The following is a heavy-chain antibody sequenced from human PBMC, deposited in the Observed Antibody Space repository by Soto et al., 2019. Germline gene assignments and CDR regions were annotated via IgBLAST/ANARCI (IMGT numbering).Heavy chain of an antibody. CDR2: IIPIFDTA. J-gene: IGHJ4*02. D-gene: IGHD4-4*01. CDR3: ARGMATVYYFDY. CDR1: GGTFSSGYE. Sequence: QVQLVQSGAEVKKPGSSVMVSCKASGGTFSSGYEISWVRQAPGQGLEWMAGIIPIFDTANDAQNFQGRLTITADESTTTAYMELSSLTSDDTAVYYCARGMATVYYFDYWGQGTQVTVSS. V-gene: IGHV1-69*01.